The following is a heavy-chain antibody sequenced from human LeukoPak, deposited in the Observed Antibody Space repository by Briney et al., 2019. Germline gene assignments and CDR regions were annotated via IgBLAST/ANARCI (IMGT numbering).Heavy chain of an antibody. D-gene: IGHD1-1*01. Sequence: ASVKVSCKASGYTFTGYYMHWVRQAPGQGLEWMGWINPNSGGTNYAQKLQGRVTMTTDTSTSTAYMELRSLRSDDTAVYYCARKYRTVQLERRYYYGMDVWGQGTTVTVSS. CDR2: INPNSGGT. V-gene: IGHV1-2*02. J-gene: IGHJ6*02. CDR3: ARKYRTVQLERRYYYGMDV. CDR1: GYTFTGYY.